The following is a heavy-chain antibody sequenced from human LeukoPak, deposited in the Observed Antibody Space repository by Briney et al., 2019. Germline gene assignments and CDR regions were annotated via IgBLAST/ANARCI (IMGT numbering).Heavy chain of an antibody. J-gene: IGHJ4*02. CDR3: ARDQGWGRIDY. V-gene: IGHV3-74*01. CDR2: IKSDGNGT. D-gene: IGHD2-15*01. CDR1: GFTFSTYW. Sequence: GGSLRLSCAASGFTFSTYWMHWVRQAPGKGLVWVSRIKSDGNGTSYADSVKGRFTISRDNAKNTLYLQMNSLRAEDTAVYYCARDQGWGRIDYWGQGTLVTVSS.